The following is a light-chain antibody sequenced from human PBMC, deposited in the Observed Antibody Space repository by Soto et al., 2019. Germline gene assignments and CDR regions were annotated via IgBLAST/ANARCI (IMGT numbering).Light chain of an antibody. Sequence: EIVMTQSPATLSVSPGERATLSCRASQSVSSNLAWYQQRPGQAPRLLIYGASTRATGIPARLSGSGSGTECTLTISSLQSEDFAVYYCQQYSSWPRSFGQGTKVEIK. CDR1: QSVSSN. CDR3: QQYSSWPRS. J-gene: IGKJ1*01. V-gene: IGKV3-15*01. CDR2: GAS.